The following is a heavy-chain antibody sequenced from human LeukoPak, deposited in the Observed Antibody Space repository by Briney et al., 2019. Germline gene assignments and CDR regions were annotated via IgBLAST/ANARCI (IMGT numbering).Heavy chain of an antibody. CDR3: ARRAPSSKPLGYYYYMDV. V-gene: IGHV4-61*05. CDR1: GGSMSSSIYY. D-gene: IGHD1-14*01. J-gene: IGHJ6*03. CDR2: IYTSGST. Sequence: SETLSLTCTVSGGSMSSSIYYGVWIRQPPGKGLEWIGYIYTSGSTNYNPSLKSRVTISVDTSKNQFSLKLSSVTAADTAVYYCARRAPSSKPLGYYYYMDVWGKGTTVTVSS.